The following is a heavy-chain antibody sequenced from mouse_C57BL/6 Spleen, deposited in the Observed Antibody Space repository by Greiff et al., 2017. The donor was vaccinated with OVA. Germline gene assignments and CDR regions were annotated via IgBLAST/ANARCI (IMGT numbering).Heavy chain of an antibody. CDR3: TSGIYDGYYGFAY. CDR1: GYTFTDYE. CDR2: IDPETGGT. J-gene: IGHJ3*01. Sequence: VQLKQSGAELVRPGASVTLSCKASGYTFTDYEMHWVKQTPVHGLEWIGAIDPETGGTAYNQKFKGKAILTADKSSSTAYMELRSLTSEDSAVYYCTSGIYDGYYGFAYWGQGTLVTVSA. V-gene: IGHV1-15*01. D-gene: IGHD2-3*01.